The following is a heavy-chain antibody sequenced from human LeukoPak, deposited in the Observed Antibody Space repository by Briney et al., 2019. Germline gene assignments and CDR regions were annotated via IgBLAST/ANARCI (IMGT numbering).Heavy chain of an antibody. Sequence: PGRSLRLSCAASGFTFSSHSMNWVRQAPGKGLEWVSYISSSSSVTYYADSVKGRFTISRDDARNSLYLQMNSLRAEDTAVYYCARMSGSRLPGYWGQGTLVTVSS. CDR3: ARMSGSRLPGY. J-gene: IGHJ4*02. CDR2: ISSSSSVT. CDR1: GFTFSSHS. D-gene: IGHD3-3*01. V-gene: IGHV3-48*01.